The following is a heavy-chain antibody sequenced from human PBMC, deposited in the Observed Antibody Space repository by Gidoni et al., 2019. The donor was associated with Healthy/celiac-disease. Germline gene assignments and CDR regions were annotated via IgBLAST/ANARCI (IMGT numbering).Heavy chain of an antibody. J-gene: IGHJ6*02. CDR3: ARDREDCSGGSCYFALGFYYYYGMDV. CDR1: GFTFSSYS. V-gene: IGHV3-21*01. Sequence: EVQLVESGGGLVKPGGSLRLSCAASGFTFSSYSMNWVRQAPGKGLEWVSSISSSSSYIYYADSVKGRFTISRDNAKKSLCLQMNSLRAEDTAVYYCARDREDCSGGSCYFALGFYYYYGMDVWGQGTTVTVSS. CDR2: ISSSSSYI. D-gene: IGHD2-15*01.